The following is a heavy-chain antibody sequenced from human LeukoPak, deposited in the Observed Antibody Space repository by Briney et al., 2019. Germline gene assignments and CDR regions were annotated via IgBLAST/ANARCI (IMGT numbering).Heavy chain of an antibody. V-gene: IGHV3-7*01. Sequence: GGSLRLSCAASGFTFCSFAMHSVRQAPGKGLEWGANINPDGSEQYYVDSVNGRFTISRDNAKNTLYLQMNSLRAEATAVFYFGGYGLVAATDYGGQGTLVSVSS. CDR3: GGYGLVAATDY. D-gene: IGHD2-15*01. CDR1: GFTFCSFA. J-gene: IGHJ4*02. CDR2: INPDGSEQ.